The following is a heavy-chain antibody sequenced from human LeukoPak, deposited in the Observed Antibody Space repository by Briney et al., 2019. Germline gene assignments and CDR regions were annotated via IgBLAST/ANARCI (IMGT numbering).Heavy chain of an antibody. D-gene: IGHD3-10*01. CDR3: ANPTLWFGDLGRWFDP. CDR2: ISGSGGST. V-gene: IGHV3-23*01. J-gene: IGHJ5*02. Sequence: QSGGSLRLSCAASGITVNTNYMSWVRQAPGKGLEWVSAISGSGGSTYYADSVKGRFTISRDNSKNTLYLQMNSLRAEDTAVYYCANPTLWFGDLGRWFDPWGQGTLVTVSS. CDR1: GITVNTNY.